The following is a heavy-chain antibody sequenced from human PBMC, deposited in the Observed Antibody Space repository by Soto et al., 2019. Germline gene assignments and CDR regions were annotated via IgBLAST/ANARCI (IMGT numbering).Heavy chain of an antibody. CDR1: GFTFSNYE. Sequence: GGSLRLSCAASGFTFSNYEMNWVRQAPGKGLEWVSYIRSSGKTIYYADSVTGRLTISRDTAKNSLYLQMNSLRTEDTAVYYCGRDAEKYRGSDLGIDYWGQGTMVTVSS. V-gene: IGHV3-48*03. D-gene: IGHD5-12*01. J-gene: IGHJ4*02. CDR2: IRSSGKTI. CDR3: GRDAEKYRGSDLGIDY.